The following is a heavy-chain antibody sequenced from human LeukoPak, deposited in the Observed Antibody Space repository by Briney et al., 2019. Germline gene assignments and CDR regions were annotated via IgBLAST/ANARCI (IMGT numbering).Heavy chain of an antibody. Sequence: GKSLRLSCAASGFSFNTYGMHWVRQAPGKGLEWAATIWYDGSNTYYGDSVKGRFTISRDNFENTVYLQMNSLRAEDTAVYYCARDEVSDSAFDYWGQGTLVTVSS. J-gene: IGHJ4*02. CDR1: GFSFNTYG. V-gene: IGHV3-33*01. CDR3: ARDEVSDSAFDY. CDR2: IWYDGSNT. D-gene: IGHD5/OR15-5a*01.